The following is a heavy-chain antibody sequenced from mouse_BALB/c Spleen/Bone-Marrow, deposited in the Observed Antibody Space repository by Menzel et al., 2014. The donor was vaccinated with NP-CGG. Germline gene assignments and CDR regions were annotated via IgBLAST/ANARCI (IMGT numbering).Heavy chain of an antibody. CDR3: ARNRDWDGAMDY. CDR2: IWSGGST. D-gene: IGHD4-1*01. Sequence: VKLVESGPGLVQPSQSLSITCTVSGFSLTSYGVYWVRQSPGKGLEWLGVIWSGGSTDYNAAFISRLSISKDNSKSQVFFKMNSLQSNDTVIYYCARNRDWDGAMDYWGQGTSVTVSS. J-gene: IGHJ4*01. CDR1: GFSLTSYG. V-gene: IGHV2-2*03.